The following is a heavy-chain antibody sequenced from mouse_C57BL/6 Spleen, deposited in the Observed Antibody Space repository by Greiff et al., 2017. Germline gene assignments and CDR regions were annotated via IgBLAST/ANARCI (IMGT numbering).Heavy chain of an antibody. J-gene: IGHJ3*01. V-gene: IGHV1-64*01. D-gene: IGHD2-4*01. CDR2: IHPNSGST. CDR3: ARPSYEYTAWFAY. CDR1: GYTFTSYW. Sequence: QVQLQQPGAELVKPGASVKLSCKASGYTFTSYWMHWVKQRPGQGLEWIGMIHPNSGSTNYNEKFKSKATLTVDNSSSTAYMQLSSLTSEDSAVYYCARPSYEYTAWFAYWGQGTLVTVSA.